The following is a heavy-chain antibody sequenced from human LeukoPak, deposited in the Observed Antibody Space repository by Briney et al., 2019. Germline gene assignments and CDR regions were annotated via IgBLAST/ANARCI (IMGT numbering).Heavy chain of an antibody. J-gene: IGHJ4*02. V-gene: IGHV3-21*01. D-gene: IGHD2-21*01. Sequence: GGSLRLSCAASGFTFSNAWMSWVRQAPGKGPEWVSSISGNGMYIYYADAVEGRFTVSKDNAKNSVYLQMNSLRTDDTAVYYCATGLFHFDYWGQGTLVTV. CDR2: ISGNGMYI. CDR3: ATGLFHFDY. CDR1: GFTFSNAW.